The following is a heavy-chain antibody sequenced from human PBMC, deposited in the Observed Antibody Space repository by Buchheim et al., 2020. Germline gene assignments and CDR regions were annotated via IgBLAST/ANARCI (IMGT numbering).Heavy chain of an antibody. Sequence: EVQLVESGGGLVQRGGSLRLSCAASGFSFSNYNMNWVRQAPGEGLEWVSYITESSSIIYYADSVRGRFTVSSDNAQNSLYLPMDSLRAEDTAVYYCVRGDYYGDYFDYWGQGTL. CDR2: ITESSSII. D-gene: IGHD3-22*01. V-gene: IGHV3-48*01. CDR3: VRGDYYGDYFDY. CDR1: GFSFSNYN. J-gene: IGHJ4*02.